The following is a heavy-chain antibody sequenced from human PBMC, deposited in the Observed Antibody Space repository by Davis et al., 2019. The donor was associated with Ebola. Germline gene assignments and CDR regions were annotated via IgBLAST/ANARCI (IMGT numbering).Heavy chain of an antibody. Sequence: GESLKISCAASGFTFDDYAMHWVRQAPGKGLEWVSSISSSSSYIYYADSVKGRFTISRDNAKNSLYLQMNSLRAEDTAVYYCARGSIAARPGYYYGMDVWGQGTTVTVSS. V-gene: IGHV3-21*01. CDR2: ISSSSSYI. CDR3: ARGSIAARPGYYYGMDV. D-gene: IGHD6-6*01. J-gene: IGHJ6*02. CDR1: GFTFDDYA.